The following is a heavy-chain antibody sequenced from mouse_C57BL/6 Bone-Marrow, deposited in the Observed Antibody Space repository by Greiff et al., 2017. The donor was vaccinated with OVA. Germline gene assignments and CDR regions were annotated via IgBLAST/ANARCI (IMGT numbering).Heavy chain of an antibody. Sequence: VKLMESGAELVKPGASVKISCKASGYAFSSYWMNWVKQRPGKGLEWIGQIYPGDGDTNYNGKFKGKATLTADKSSSTAYMQLSSLTSKDSAVYFCARRGDWVWYFDVWGTGTTVTVSS. V-gene: IGHV1-80*01. D-gene: IGHD4-1*01. CDR3: ARRGDWVWYFDV. CDR1: GYAFSSYW. J-gene: IGHJ1*03. CDR2: IYPGDGDT.